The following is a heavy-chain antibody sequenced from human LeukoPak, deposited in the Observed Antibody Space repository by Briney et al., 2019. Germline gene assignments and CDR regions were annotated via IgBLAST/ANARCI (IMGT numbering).Heavy chain of an antibody. CDR1: GFTFSSYS. Sequence: GGSLRHSCAASGFTFSSYSMNWVRQAPGKGLEWVSYISSSSSTIYYADSVKGRFTISRDNAKNSLYVQMNSLRAEDTAVYYCARDRYSSSADAFDIWGQGTMVTVSS. J-gene: IGHJ3*02. CDR2: ISSSSSTI. D-gene: IGHD6-6*01. CDR3: ARDRYSSSADAFDI. V-gene: IGHV3-48*01.